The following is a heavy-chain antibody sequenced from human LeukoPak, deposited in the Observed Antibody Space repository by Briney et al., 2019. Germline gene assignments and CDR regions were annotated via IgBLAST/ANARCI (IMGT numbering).Heavy chain of an antibody. J-gene: IGHJ4*02. CDR3: ARQISGYDWLFDT. CDR2: AHSSGNT. CDR1: GGSISSYY. Sequence: SETLSLTCTVSGGSISSYYWTWIRQPPGKGLEWIGYAHSSGNTNYKPSLRSRVTISLDASKNQFPLKLTSVTAADTALYYCARQISGYDWLFDTWGQGTLVTVSS. V-gene: IGHV4-4*09. D-gene: IGHD5-12*01.